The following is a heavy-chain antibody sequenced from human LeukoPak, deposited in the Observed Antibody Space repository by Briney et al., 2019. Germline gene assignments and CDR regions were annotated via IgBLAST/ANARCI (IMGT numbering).Heavy chain of an antibody. D-gene: IGHD1-26*01. J-gene: IGHJ4*02. V-gene: IGHV3-23*01. CDR2: ISGSGGST. CDR1: GFTFSSYA. Sequence: GGSLRLSCAASGFTFSSYAMSWVRQAPGKGLEWVSGISGSGGSTYYADSVKRQFTISRDNSKNTLYLQMNSLRVEDTAVYYCAKARVGEFDYWGQGTLVSVSS. CDR3: AKARVGEFDY.